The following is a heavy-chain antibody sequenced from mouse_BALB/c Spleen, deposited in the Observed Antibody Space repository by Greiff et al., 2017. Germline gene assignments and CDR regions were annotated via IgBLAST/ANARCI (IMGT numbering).Heavy chain of an antibody. V-gene: IGHV1-69*02. D-gene: IGHD1-2*01. CDR2: IYPSDSYT. J-gene: IGHJ4*01. Sequence: QVQLKESGAELVRPGASVKLSCKASGYTFTSYWINWVKQRPGQGLEWIGNIYPSDSYTNYNQKFKDKATLTVDKSSSTAYMQLSSPTSEDSAVYYCTRSILRLPDAMDYWGQGTSVTVSS. CDR1: GYTFTSYW. CDR3: TRSILRLPDAMDY.